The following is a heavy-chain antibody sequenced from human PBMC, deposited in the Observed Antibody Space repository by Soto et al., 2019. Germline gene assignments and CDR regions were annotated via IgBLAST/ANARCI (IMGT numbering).Heavy chain of an antibody. CDR3: ARVIGQLWSQFDY. Sequence: PSETLSLTSTVSGGSISSGGYYWSWIRQHPGKGLEWIGYIYYSGSTYYNPSLKSRVTISVDTSKNQFSLKLSSVTAADTAVYYCARVIGQLWSQFDYWGQGTLVTVSS. CDR2: IYYSGST. CDR1: GGSISSGGYY. V-gene: IGHV4-31*03. D-gene: IGHD5-18*01. J-gene: IGHJ4*02.